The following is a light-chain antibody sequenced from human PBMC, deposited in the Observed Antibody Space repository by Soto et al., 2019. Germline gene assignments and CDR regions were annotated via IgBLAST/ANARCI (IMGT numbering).Light chain of an antibody. CDR3: QQRSDAIT. CDR2: GAS. CDR1: QSVISSY. V-gene: IGKV3D-20*02. J-gene: IGKJ5*01. Sequence: EIVLTQSPGTLSLSPGERATLSCRASQSVISSYLAWYQQKPGQAPRLLIYGASSRATGIPDRFSGSGSGTDFTLTISSLEPEDFAVYYCQQRSDAITFGQGTRLEIK.